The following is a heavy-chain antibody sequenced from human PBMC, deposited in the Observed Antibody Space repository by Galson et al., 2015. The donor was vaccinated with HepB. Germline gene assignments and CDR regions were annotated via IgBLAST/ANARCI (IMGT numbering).Heavy chain of an antibody. Sequence: SLRLSCAASGFTFDDYGMSWVRQAPGKGLEWVSGINWNGGSTGYADSVKGRFTISRDNAKNSLYLQMNSLRAEDTALYYCARDWVYHGSGKRGPHDYWGQGTLVTVSS. D-gene: IGHD3-10*01. J-gene: IGHJ4*02. CDR2: INWNGGST. CDR3: ARDWVYHGSGKRGPHDY. V-gene: IGHV3-20*04. CDR1: GFTFDDYG.